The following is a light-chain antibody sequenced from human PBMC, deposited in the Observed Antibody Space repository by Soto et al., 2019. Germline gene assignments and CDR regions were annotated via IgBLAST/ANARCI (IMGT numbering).Light chain of an antibody. CDR2: GAS. Sequence: EIVLSQSPGTLSLSPGERSTLSCRASQSVSSIYLAWYQQKPGQAPRXPIYGASSRPTGIPDRFSGSGSGTDFTLTISRLQHEDFAVYYCQQYGSSALTFGGGTKVDI. J-gene: IGKJ4*01. CDR3: QQYGSSALT. CDR1: QSVSSIY. V-gene: IGKV3-20*01.